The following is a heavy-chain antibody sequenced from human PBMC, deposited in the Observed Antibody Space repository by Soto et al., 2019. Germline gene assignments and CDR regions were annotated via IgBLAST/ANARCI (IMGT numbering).Heavy chain of an antibody. Sequence: ASVKVSCKASGYTLIMYYIHWMRQAPGQGLEWMGLINPSGGSTTYAQKFQGRVTMTRDTSTSTVYMDLSSLRSEDTAVYYCARSHYRSGYYNAIDYWGQGTQVTVSS. J-gene: IGHJ4*02. CDR2: INPSGGST. V-gene: IGHV1-46*01. D-gene: IGHD3-22*01. CDR3: ARSHYRSGYYNAIDY. CDR1: GYTLIMYY.